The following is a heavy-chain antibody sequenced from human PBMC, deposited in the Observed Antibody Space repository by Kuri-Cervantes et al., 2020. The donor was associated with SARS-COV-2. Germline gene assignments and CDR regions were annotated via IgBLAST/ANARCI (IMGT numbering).Heavy chain of an antibody. CDR3: ARDHPVHVGRFLGLSWFDP. CDR1: GYSISSGYY. J-gene: IGHJ5*02. D-gene: IGHD3-3*01. CDR2: IYHSGST. Sequence: ESLKISCAVSGYSISSGYYWGWIRQPPGKGLEWIGSIYHSGSTYYNPSLKSRVTISVDTSKNQFSLKLSSVTAADTAVYYCARDHPVHVGRFLGLSWFDPWGQGTLVTVSS. V-gene: IGHV4-38-2*02.